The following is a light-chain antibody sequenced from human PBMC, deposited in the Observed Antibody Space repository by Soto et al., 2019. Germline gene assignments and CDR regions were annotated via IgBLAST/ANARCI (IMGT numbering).Light chain of an antibody. CDR3: HQDNNWPPWT. CDR2: GAS. J-gene: IGKJ1*01. Sequence: EIVMTQSPATLSVSPGERATLSCRASQSVSSNLAWYQQKPGQAPRLLIYGASTRASGIPARFSGSGSGTECTLTISSLQSEDFAVYYCHQDNNWPPWTFGQGTKVEIK. V-gene: IGKV3-15*01. CDR1: QSVSSN.